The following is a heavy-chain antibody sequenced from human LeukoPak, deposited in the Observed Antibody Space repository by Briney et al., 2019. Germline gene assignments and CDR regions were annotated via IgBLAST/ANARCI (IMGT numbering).Heavy chain of an antibody. Sequence: NASETLSLTCTVSGGSISSSSYCWGWIRQPPGKGLDWIGSIYYSGSTYYNPSLKSRVTISVDTSKNQFSLKLSSVTAADTAVYYCARPPARDGKMGFDYWGQGTLVTVSS. CDR3: ARPPARDGKMGFDY. D-gene: IGHD5-24*01. V-gene: IGHV4-39*01. CDR2: IYYSGST. J-gene: IGHJ4*02. CDR1: GGSISSSSYC.